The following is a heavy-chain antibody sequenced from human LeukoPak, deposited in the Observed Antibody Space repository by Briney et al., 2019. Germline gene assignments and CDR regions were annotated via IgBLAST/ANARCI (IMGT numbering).Heavy chain of an antibody. V-gene: IGHV4-61*02. Sequence: SETLSLTCTVSGGSISSGTYYWTWIRQRAGKGLEWIGRIYTSGSTYYNPSLKSRVTISVDTSKNQFSLKLSSVTAADTAVYYCARDPLGYCTNGVCYSAVAGNRIIDNWGQGTLVTVSS. D-gene: IGHD2-8*01. CDR1: GGSISSGTYY. CDR2: IYTSGST. CDR3: ARDPLGYCTNGVCYSAVAGNRIIDN. J-gene: IGHJ4*02.